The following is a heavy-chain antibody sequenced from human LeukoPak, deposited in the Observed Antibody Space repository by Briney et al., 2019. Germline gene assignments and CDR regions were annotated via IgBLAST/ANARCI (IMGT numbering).Heavy chain of an antibody. CDR1: GYSFTTYW. D-gene: IGHD2-2*01. CDR2: IYPGDSHT. V-gene: IGHV5-51*01. Sequence: GESLKISCKASGYSFTTYWIAWVRQLPGKGLEWMAVIYPGDSHTIYSPSFQGQVTISADKSTSTAYLQWNSLKASDTAMYYCARRTRHQTHAFDAWGQGTMVTVSS. CDR3: ARRTRHQTHAFDA. J-gene: IGHJ3*01.